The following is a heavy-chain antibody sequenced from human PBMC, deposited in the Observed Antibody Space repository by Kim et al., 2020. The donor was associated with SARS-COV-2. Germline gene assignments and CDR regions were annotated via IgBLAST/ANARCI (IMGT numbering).Heavy chain of an antibody. D-gene: IGHD6-19*01. CDR3: AKATGFGAVAGTAEY. J-gene: IGHJ4*02. Sequence: GGSLRLSCAASGFTFDDYAMHWVRQAPGKGLEWVANISWNSNGITYADSVKGRFTISRDNAKNSLYLQMNSLRAEDTALYYCAKATGFGAVAGTAEYWGQGTLVTASS. CDR1: GFTFDDYA. V-gene: IGHV3-9*01. CDR2: ISWNSNGI.